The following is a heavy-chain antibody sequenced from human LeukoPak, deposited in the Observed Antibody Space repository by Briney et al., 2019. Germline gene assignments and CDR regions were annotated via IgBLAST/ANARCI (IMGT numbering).Heavy chain of an antibody. D-gene: IGHD2-2*02. CDR3: AREDIVVVPAAIRGGYGWFDP. Sequence: GASVKVSCKASGYTFTGYYMHWVRQAPGQGLEWMGRIIPILGIANYAQKFQGRVTITADKSTSTAYMELSSLRSEDTAVYYCAREDIVVVPAAIRGGYGWFDPWGQGTLVTVSS. J-gene: IGHJ5*02. CDR2: IIPILGIA. V-gene: IGHV1-69*04. CDR1: GYTFTGYY.